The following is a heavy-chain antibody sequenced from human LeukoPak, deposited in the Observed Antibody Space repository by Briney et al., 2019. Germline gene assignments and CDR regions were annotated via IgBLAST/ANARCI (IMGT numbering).Heavy chain of an antibody. V-gene: IGHV3-23*01. CDR3: GRVYCSTTSCYDYYDYYMDV. CDR2: ISGSGGST. J-gene: IGHJ6*03. D-gene: IGHD2-2*01. CDR1: GFTFSSYA. Sequence: PGGSLRLSCAASGFTFSSYAMSWVRQAPGKGLEWVSAISGSGGSTYYADSVKGRFTISRDNSKNTLYLQMNSLRVEDTALYFCGRVYCSTTSCYDYYDYYMDVWGKGTTVTVSS.